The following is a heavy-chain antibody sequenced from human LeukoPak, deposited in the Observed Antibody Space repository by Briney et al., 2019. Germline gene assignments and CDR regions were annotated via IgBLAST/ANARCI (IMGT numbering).Heavy chain of an antibody. Sequence: SGPTLVNPTWTLTLTCTCSGFLLITSGVGVGWVRQPPVKALEWPALIYCDDDKYYSPSLKKRLTITKDTSKNQVVLTTTNMDPXDTATYYCAHRGITIXXXXSXYFXYWGQGTL. CDR3: AHRGITIXXXXSXYFXY. V-gene: IGHV2-5*02. D-gene: IGHD3-3*01. CDR2: IYCDDDK. CDR1: GFLLITSGVG. J-gene: IGHJ4*02.